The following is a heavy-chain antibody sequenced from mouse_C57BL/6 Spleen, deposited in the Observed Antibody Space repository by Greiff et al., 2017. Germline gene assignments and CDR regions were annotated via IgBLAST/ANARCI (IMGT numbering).Heavy chain of an antibody. CDR3: ARNSADGSSNVDYAMDY. Sequence: VQLQESGPGLVAPSQSLSITCTVSGFSLTSYAISWVRQPPGKGLEWLGVIWTGGGTNYNSALKSRLSISKDNSKSQVFLKMNSLQTADTARYYCARNSADGSSNVDYAMDYWGQGTSVTVSS. CDR1: GFSLTSYA. V-gene: IGHV2-9-1*01. J-gene: IGHJ4*01. D-gene: IGHD1-1*01. CDR2: IWTGGGT.